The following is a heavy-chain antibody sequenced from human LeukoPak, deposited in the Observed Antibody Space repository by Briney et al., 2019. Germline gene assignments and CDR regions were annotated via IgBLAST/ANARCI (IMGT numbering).Heavy chain of an antibody. D-gene: IGHD3-10*02. Sequence: GGSLRLSCAASGFTFSSYSMNWVRQAPGKGLEWVSSISSSSSYIYYADSVKGRFTISRDNAKNSLYLQMNSLRAEDTAVYYCARMTMVGGFSQDYWGQGTLVTVSS. CDR2: ISSSSSYI. CDR1: GFTFSSYS. V-gene: IGHV3-21*01. J-gene: IGHJ4*02. CDR3: ARMTMVGGFSQDY.